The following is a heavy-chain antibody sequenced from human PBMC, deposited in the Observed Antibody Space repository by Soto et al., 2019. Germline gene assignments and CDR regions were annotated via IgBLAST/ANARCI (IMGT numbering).Heavy chain of an antibody. Sequence: QVQVVQSRAEVKKPGASVKVSCKTSGYTFTDYDINWVRQATGQGLEWMGWVSPDSGNSGYAQQFQGRVTMTSDTSISTVYMELSNLRSEDTAMYYCEVTTGYWGQGTMVTVSS. CDR2: VSPDSGNS. CDR1: GYTFTDYD. V-gene: IGHV1-8*01. J-gene: IGHJ4*02. D-gene: IGHD3-9*01. CDR3: EVTTGY.